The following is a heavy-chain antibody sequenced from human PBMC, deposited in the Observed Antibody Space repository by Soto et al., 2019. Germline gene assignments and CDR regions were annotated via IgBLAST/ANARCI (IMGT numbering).Heavy chain of an antibody. D-gene: IGHD3-3*01. J-gene: IGHJ3*02. CDR3: ARGLFDDFWSGYYLRHDAFDI. CDR1: GGSISSSSYY. CDR2: INHSGST. Sequence: SETLSLTCTVSGGSISSSSYYWGWIRQPPGKGLEWIGGINHSGSTNYNPSLKSRVTISVDTSKNQFSLKLSSVTAADTAAYYCARGLFDDFWSGYYLRHDAFDIWGQGTMVTVSS. V-gene: IGHV4-39*07.